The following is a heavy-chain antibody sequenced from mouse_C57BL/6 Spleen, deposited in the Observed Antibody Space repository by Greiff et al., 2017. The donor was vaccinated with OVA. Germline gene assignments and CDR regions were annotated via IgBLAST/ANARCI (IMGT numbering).Heavy chain of an antibody. Sequence: VQLQQSGAELVKPGASVKLSCTASGFTFNSYYMHWVKQRTGQGLEWIGTINPGGGETKYTQKFQGKATITADTSSNTAYLQLSSLTSEDTAVYYCAGDGKAWFAYWGQGTLVTVSA. V-gene: IGHV14-2*01. CDR2: INPGGGET. CDR3: AGDGKAWFAY. D-gene: IGHD2-1*01. CDR1: GFTFNSYY. J-gene: IGHJ3*01.